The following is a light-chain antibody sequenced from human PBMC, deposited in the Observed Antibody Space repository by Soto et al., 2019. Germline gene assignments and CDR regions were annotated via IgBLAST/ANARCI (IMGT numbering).Light chain of an antibody. CDR2: GAS. Sequence: EIIWTQSPGTLSLSPWESATLSCRASQSVSASYLVWYQQKPGRPPRLLIYGASNRATGIPDRFSGSGSGTDFTLTISRLEPADFAVYYCHQYESSLWTFGQGTKVDIK. J-gene: IGKJ1*01. CDR3: HQYESSLWT. CDR1: QSVSASY. V-gene: IGKV3-20*01.